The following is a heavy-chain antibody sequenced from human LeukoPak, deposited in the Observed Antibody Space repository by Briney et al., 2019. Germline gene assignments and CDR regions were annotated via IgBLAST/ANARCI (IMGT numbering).Heavy chain of an antibody. CDR2: TYYRSKWYN. J-gene: IGHJ4*02. D-gene: IGHD3-9*01. CDR1: GDSVSSKSAA. CDR3: ARAYYDISTGYLDY. V-gene: IGHV6-1*01. Sequence: SQTLSLTCAISGDSVSSKSAAWNWIRQSPSRGLEWLGRTYYRSKWYNDYAVSVKSRISVNPYTTKNQFSLQLSSVTPEDTAVYYCARAYYDISTGYLDYWGQGTLVTVSS.